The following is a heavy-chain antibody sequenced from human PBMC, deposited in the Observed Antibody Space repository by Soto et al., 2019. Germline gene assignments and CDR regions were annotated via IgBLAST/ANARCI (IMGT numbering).Heavy chain of an antibody. Sequence: SGPTLVNPTQTLTLTCTFSGFSLSTSGVGVGWIRQPPGKALEWLALIYWDDDKRYSPSLKSRLTITKDTSKNQVVLTMTNMDPVDTATYYCAHRIYYYDTSGYLPPHRANNWFDPWGQGTLVTVSS. CDR3: AHRIYYYDTSGYLPPHRANNWFDP. CDR2: IYWDDDK. V-gene: IGHV2-5*02. CDR1: GFSLSTSGVG. J-gene: IGHJ5*02. D-gene: IGHD3-22*01.